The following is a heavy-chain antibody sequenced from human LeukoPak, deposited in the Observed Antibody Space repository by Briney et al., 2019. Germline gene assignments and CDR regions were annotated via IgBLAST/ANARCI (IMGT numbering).Heavy chain of an antibody. CDR3: ARDMSSSWYPDY. V-gene: IGHV4-34*01. Sequence: PSETLSLTCAVYGGSFSGYYWSWIRQPPGKGLEWIGEINHSGSTNYNPSLKSRVTISVDTSKNQFSLKLSSVTAADTAVYYCARDMSSSWYPDYWGQGTLVTVSS. CDR1: GGSFSGYY. CDR2: INHSGST. D-gene: IGHD6-13*01. J-gene: IGHJ4*02.